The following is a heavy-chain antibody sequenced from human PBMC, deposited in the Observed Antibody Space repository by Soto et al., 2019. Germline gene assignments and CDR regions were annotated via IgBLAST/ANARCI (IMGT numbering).Heavy chain of an antibody. J-gene: IGHJ4*02. CDR1: GDSINNYF. V-gene: IGHV4-59*01. D-gene: IGHD2-2*01. CDR3: ARGGSNFDY. Sequence: PSETLSLTCTVSGDSINNYFWSWMRQSPGKGLEWIGYIYYTGSTNYNPSLKSRVTISVDTSKNQFSLRLSSVTTADTAVYYCARGGSNFDYWGQGTLVTVSS. CDR2: IYYTGST.